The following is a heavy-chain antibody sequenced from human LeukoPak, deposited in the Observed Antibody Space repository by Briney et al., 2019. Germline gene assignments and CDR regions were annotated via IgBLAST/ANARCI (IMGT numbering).Heavy chain of an antibody. CDR3: ANPSRARSDY. CDR2: IRYDGSNK. CDR1: GFTFSSYG. Sequence: GGSLRLSCAASGFTFSSYGMHWIRQAPGKGLEWVAFIRYDGSNKYYADSVKGRFTISRDNSKNTLYLQMNSLRAEDTAVYYCANPSRARSDYWGQGTLVTVSS. V-gene: IGHV3-30*02. J-gene: IGHJ4*02.